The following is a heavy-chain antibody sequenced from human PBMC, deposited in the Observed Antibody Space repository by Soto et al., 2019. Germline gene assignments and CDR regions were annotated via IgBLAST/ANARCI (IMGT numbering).Heavy chain of an antibody. Sequence: SETLSLTCNVSGGSVSSGSYYWSWIRQGPGKGLEWIGYIYYSGSTNYNPSLKSRVTISVDTSKNQFSLKLSSVTAADTAVYYCARQTGYFDWLLLAPWAQGTLVT. CDR3: ARQTGYFDWLLLAP. D-gene: IGHD3-9*01. V-gene: IGHV4-61*01. CDR2: IYYSGST. CDR1: GGSVSSGSYY. J-gene: IGHJ5*02.